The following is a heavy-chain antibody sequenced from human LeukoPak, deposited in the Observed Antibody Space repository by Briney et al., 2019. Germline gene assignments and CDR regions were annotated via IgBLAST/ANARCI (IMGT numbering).Heavy chain of an antibody. D-gene: IGHD2-2*03. CDR2: ISTSGSSI. CDR3: ARVGFGYCSSTSCYGPAYYMDV. V-gene: IGHV3-11*04. Sequence: GGSLRLSCAASGFTFSDYYMSWIRQAPGKGLEWVSYISTSGSSIYYADSVKGRFTISRDNSKNTLYLQMGSLRAEDMAVYYCARVGFGYCSSTSCYGPAYYMDVWGKGTTVTVSS. CDR1: GFTFSDYY. J-gene: IGHJ6*03.